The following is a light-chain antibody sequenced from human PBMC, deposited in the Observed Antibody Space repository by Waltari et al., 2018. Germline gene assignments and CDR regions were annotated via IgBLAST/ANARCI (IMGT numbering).Light chain of an antibody. CDR3: QQSFNTPRT. CDR2: DAS. CDR1: QSISSW. J-gene: IGKJ2*01. V-gene: IGKV1-5*01. Sequence: DIQMPQCPSTLSASVGDRVTITCRASQSISSWLAWYQQKPGKAPKLLIYDASSLESGVPSRFSGSGSGTEFTLTISSLQPDDFATYYCQQSFNTPRTFGQGTKLEIK.